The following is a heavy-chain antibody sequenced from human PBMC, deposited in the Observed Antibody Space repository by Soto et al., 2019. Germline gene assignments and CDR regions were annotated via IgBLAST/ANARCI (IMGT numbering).Heavy chain of an antibody. D-gene: IGHD6-6*01. CDR1: GYTFTSYG. V-gene: IGHV1-18*01. J-gene: IGHJ5*02. CDR2: ISAYNGNT. Sequence: QVQLVQSGAEVKKPGASVKVSCKASGYTFTSYGISWVRQAPGQGLEWMGWISAYNGNTNYAQKLQGRVTITADESTSTAYMELSSLRSEDTAVYYCARERAARVGAPRWFDPWGQGTLVTVSS. CDR3: ARERAARVGAPRWFDP.